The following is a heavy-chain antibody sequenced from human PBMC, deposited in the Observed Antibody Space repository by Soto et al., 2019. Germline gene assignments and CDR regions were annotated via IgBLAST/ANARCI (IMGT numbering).Heavy chain of an antibody. Sequence: QVHLQQWGAGLLKPSETLSLTCAVYGGSFSSYYWSWVRQPPGKGLEWIGEINHSGSTNNNPSLKRRLTITVDPTNNQYSLQPRSVTAAAKVVYYCARGGKRGYTGAGRNNYYYGMDVWGQGTTVTVSS. V-gene: IGHV4-34*01. CDR1: GGSFSSYY. CDR2: INHSGST. J-gene: IGHJ6*02. CDR3: ARGGKRGYTGAGRNNYYYGMDV. D-gene: IGHD5-12*01.